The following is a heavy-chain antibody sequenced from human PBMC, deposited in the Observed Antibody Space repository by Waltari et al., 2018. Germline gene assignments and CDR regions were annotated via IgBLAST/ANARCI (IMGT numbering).Heavy chain of an antibody. CDR2: INHSGST. CDR3: ARVSYSSSWYTLEDY. J-gene: IGHJ4*02. Sequence: QVQLQQWGAGLLKPSETLSLTCAVYGGSFSGYYWSWIRQPPGKGLEWIGEINHSGSTNYNPSLKSRVTISVDTSKNQFSLKLSSVTAADTAVYYCARVSYSSSWYTLEDYWGQGTLVTVSS. D-gene: IGHD6-13*01. CDR1: GGSFSGYY. V-gene: IGHV4-34*01.